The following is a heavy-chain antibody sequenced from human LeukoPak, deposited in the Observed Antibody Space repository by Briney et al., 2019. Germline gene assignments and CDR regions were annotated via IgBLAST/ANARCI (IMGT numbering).Heavy chain of an antibody. J-gene: IGHJ6*02. CDR2: ISYDGSNT. D-gene: IGHD6-13*01. Sequence: GGSLRLSCAASGFTFSTYAMHWVRQAPGKGLEWVAVISYDGSNTYYADSVKGRFTISRDKSKNTLYLQMNSLRAEDTAVYYCARDGIAAAGTYYYGMDVWGQGTTVTVSS. V-gene: IGHV3-30*03. CDR3: ARDGIAAAGTYYYGMDV. CDR1: GFTFSTYA.